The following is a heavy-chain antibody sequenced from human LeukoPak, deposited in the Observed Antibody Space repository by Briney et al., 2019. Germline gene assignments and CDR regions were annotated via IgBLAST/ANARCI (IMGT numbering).Heavy chain of an antibody. CDR2: IGRSGANS. J-gene: IGHJ4*02. D-gene: IGHD2-2*01. Sequence: GGSLRLSCAASGFTFNKYAMSWVRQSPGKGPEWVSAIGRSGANSYYATSVKGRFSVSRDNTKNTFHLQMNSLRAEDTAIYYCAKLQTAVVPAATLGFDSWGQGTLVTVSS. CDR1: GFTFNKYA. V-gene: IGHV3-23*01. CDR3: AKLQTAVVPAATLGFDS.